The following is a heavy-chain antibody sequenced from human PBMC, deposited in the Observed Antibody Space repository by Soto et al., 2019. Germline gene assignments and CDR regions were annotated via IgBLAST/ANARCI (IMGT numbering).Heavy chain of an antibody. CDR1: GGSISSYY. D-gene: IGHD6-13*01. CDR3: ARAAAGKYNWFGP. V-gene: IGHV4-59*01. CDR2: IYYSGST. J-gene: IGHJ5*02. Sequence: SETLSLTCTVSGGSISSYYWSWIRQPPGKGLEWIGYIYYSGSTNYNPSLKSRVTISVGTSKNQFSLKLSSVTAADTAVYYCARAAAGKYNWFGPWGQGTLVTVSS.